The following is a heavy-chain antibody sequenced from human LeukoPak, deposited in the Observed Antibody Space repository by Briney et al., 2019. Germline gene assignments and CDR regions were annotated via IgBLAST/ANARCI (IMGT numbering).Heavy chain of an antibody. V-gene: IGHV1-46*01. CDR1: GYTFTSYY. Sequence: ASVKVSCKASGYTFTSYYMHWVRQAPGLGLEWMGIINPSGGSTSYAQKFQGRVTMTRDTSTSTVYMELSSLRSEDTAVYYCARDWGYSSSWLGAFDIWGQGTMVTVSS. D-gene: IGHD6-13*01. CDR2: INPSGGST. J-gene: IGHJ3*02. CDR3: ARDWGYSSSWLGAFDI.